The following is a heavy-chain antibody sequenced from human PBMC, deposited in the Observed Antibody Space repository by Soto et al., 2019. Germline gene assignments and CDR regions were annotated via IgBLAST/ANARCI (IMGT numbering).Heavy chain of an antibody. V-gene: IGHV3-30-3*01. CDR1: GFTFSNYA. Sequence: GGSLRLSCAASGFTFSNYALHWVRQAPGRGLEWVALISFDGNNNYYANSVKGRFTISRDNSKNTLYLQMNSLRAEDTAVYYCGRCTGTSCHLGADFWGQGTLVTVSS. D-gene: IGHD2-2*01. CDR3: GRCTGTSCHLGADF. J-gene: IGHJ4*02. CDR2: ISFDGNNN.